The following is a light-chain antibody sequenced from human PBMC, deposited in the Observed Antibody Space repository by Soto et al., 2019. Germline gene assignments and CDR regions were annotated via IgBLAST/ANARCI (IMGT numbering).Light chain of an antibody. CDR2: DVS. V-gene: IGLV2-14*01. CDR1: SSDIGAYNY. Sequence: QSGLTQPAAVSGSPGQSITISCTGASSDIGAYNYVSWYQQHPGKAPKLMIYDVSNWPSGISDRFSGSKSGNTASLTISGLQAEDEADYFCSSYTSSSTYVFGTGTKVTVL. J-gene: IGLJ1*01. CDR3: SSYTSSSTYV.